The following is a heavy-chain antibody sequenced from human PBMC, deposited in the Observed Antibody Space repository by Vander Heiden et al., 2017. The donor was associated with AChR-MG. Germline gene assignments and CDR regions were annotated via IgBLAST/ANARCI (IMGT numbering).Heavy chain of an antibody. V-gene: IGHV3-48*01. CDR2: ISSSSSTI. D-gene: IGHD3-10*01. Sequence: EVQLVESGGGLVQPGGSLRLSCAASGFTFRSYSMNWVRQAPGKGLEWVSYISSSSSTIYYADSVKGRFTIARDNAKNSLYLQMNSLRAEDTAVYYCARDCIMTMVRRGSISHYGMDVWGQGTTVTVSS. CDR3: ARDCIMTMVRRGSISHYGMDV. CDR1: GFTFRSYS. J-gene: IGHJ6*02.